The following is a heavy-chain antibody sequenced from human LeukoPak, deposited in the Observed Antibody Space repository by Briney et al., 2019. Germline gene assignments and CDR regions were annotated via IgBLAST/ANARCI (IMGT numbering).Heavy chain of an antibody. CDR2: INHSGST. J-gene: IGHJ4*02. CDR3: ARGHRRTYYYDSSGYYYFDH. V-gene: IGHV4-34*01. CDR1: GGSFSGYY. D-gene: IGHD3-22*01. Sequence: SETLSLTCAVYGGSFSGYYWSWIRQPPGKGLEWIGEINHSGSTNYNPSLKSRVTISVDTSKNQFSLKLSSVTAADTAVYYCARGHRRTYYYDSSGYYYFDHWGQGTLVTVSS.